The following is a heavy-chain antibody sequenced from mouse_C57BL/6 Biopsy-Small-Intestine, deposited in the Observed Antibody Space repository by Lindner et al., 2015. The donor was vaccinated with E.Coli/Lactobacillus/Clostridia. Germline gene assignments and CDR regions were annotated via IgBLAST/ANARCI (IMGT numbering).Heavy chain of an antibody. V-gene: IGHV1-81*01. D-gene: IGHD2-2*01. CDR1: GGTFSSYA. CDR2: IIPIFGTA. Sequence: SVKVSCKASGGTFSSYAISWVRQAPGQGLEWMGGIIPIFGTADYAQKFQGRVTITADESTSTAYMELSSLRSEDTAVYYCARAGYSYGYPFDYWGQGTLVTVSS. CDR3: ARAGYSYGYPFDY. J-gene: IGHJ4*01.